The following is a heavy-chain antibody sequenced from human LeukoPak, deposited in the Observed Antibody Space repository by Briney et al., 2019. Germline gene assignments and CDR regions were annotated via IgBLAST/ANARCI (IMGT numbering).Heavy chain of an antibody. CDR1: GGSISSSHYY. J-gene: IGHJ6*02. CDR3: ARGAEYSSGWYVPLDYYGMDV. CDR2: IYTSGST. V-gene: IGHV4-61*02. D-gene: IGHD6-19*01. Sequence: SETLSLTCTVSGGSISSSHYYWSWIRQPAGKGLEWIGRIYTSGSTNYNPSLKSRVTMSVDTSKNQFSLKLSSVTAADTAVCYCARGAEYSSGWYVPLDYYGMDVWGQGTTVTVSS.